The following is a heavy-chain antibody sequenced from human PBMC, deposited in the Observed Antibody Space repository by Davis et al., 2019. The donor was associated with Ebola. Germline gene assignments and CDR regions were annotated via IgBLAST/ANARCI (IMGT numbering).Heavy chain of an antibody. CDR3: ARGGVQLERYYYYYGMDV. J-gene: IGHJ6*02. D-gene: IGHD1-1*01. V-gene: IGHV3-48*04. Sequence: GGSLRLSCAASGFTFSSYSMNWVRQAPGKGLEWVSYISGSSSTIYYADSVKGRFTISRDNAKNTLYLQMNSLRAEDTAVYYCARGGVQLERYYYYYGMDVWGQGTTVTVSS. CDR1: GFTFSSYS. CDR2: ISGSSSTI.